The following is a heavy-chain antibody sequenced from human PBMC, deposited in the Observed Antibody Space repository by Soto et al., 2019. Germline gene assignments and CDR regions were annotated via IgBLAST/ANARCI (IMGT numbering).Heavy chain of an antibody. D-gene: IGHD2-21*02. Sequence: QVQLQESGPRLVKPSGSLSLTCGVSGGTVASSHWWSWVRQSPGGGLEWIGNVYHTGDTNFNPSLQSRVTISVEKSNNQFPLRLNSLTAADTAVYFCAREIVTAGGNNYFDPWGPGTLVTVSS. V-gene: IGHV4-4*02. CDR3: AREIVTAGGNNYFDP. CDR2: VYHTGDT. J-gene: IGHJ5*02. CDR1: GGTVASSHW.